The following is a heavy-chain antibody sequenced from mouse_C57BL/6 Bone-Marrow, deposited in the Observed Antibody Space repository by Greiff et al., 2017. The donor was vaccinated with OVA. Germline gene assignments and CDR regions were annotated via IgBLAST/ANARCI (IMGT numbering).Heavy chain of an antibody. CDR1: GYTFTSYG. J-gene: IGHJ3*01. D-gene: IGHD1-1*01. CDR2: IYPRSGNT. V-gene: IGHV1-81*01. Sequence: VMLVESGAELARPGASVKLSCKASGYTFTSYGISWVKQRTGQGLEWIGEIYPRSGNTYYNEKFKGKATLTADKSSSTAYMELRSLTSEDSAVYFCARGMIHYFGSSLFAYWGQGTLVTVSA. CDR3: ARGMIHYFGSSLFAY.